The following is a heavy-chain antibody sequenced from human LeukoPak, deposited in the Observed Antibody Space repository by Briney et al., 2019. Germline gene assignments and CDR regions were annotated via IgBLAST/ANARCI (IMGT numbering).Heavy chain of an antibody. CDR2: IYSSGST. J-gene: IGHJ1*01. CDR3: ARLRGYCSSTSCYKYFQH. V-gene: IGHV4-4*07. D-gene: IGHD2-2*02. CDR1: GGSVSGYY. Sequence: SETLSLTCTVSGGSVSGYYWSWIRQSAGKGLEWIGRIYSSGSTNYNPSLKSRVSMSVDTSKNQFSLKLSSLTAADTAVYYCARLRGYCSSTSCYKYFQHWGQGTLVTVSS.